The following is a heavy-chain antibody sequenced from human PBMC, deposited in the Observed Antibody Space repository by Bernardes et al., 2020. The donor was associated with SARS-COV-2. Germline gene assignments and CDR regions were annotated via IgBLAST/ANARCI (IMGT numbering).Heavy chain of an antibody. CDR1: GDSVSSNSAG. V-gene: IGHV6-1*01. D-gene: IGHD5-18*01. J-gene: IGHJ4*02. Sequence: SQTLSLTCGISGDSVSSNSAGWNWIRQSPSRGLQWLGRTYYRSKWYNEYALSVKSRIIISPDTCKNQFSLQLNSVTPEDTAVYYCSRDYNTGLLEWGQGILVTVSS. CDR2: TYYRSKWYN. CDR3: SRDYNTGLLE.